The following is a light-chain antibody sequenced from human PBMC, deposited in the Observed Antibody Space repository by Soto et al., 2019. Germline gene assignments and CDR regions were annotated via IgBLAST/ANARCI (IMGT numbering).Light chain of an antibody. Sequence: QSVLTQPPSVSGAPGQRVTISCTGSSSNIGAGYDVHWYQQLPGTAPKLLIYGNSNPPSGVPDRFSGSKSGTSASLAITGLQAEDEADYYCQSYDSSLRVVFGGGTKLTVL. CDR3: QSYDSSLRVV. CDR1: SSNIGAGYD. V-gene: IGLV1-40*01. CDR2: GNS. J-gene: IGLJ2*01.